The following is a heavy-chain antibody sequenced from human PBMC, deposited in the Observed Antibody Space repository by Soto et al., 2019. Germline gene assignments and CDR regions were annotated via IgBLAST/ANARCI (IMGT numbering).Heavy chain of an antibody. Sequence: QVQLVQSGAEVKKPGSSVKVSCKASGGTFSSYTISWVRQAPGQGLEWMGRIIPILGIANYAQKFQGRVTITADKSTITAYMELGSLRSEDTAVYYCAREEGLALYSGYDKYYFDYWGQGTLVTVSS. CDR3: AREEGLALYSGYDKYYFDY. CDR1: GGTFSSYT. J-gene: IGHJ4*02. V-gene: IGHV1-69*08. D-gene: IGHD5-12*01. CDR2: IIPILGIA.